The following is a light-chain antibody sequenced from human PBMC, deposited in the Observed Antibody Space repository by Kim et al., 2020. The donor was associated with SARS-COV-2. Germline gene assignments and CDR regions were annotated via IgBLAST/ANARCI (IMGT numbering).Light chain of an antibody. CDR2: AAS. V-gene: IGKV1-39*01. CDR3: QQSDSTPYT. CDR1: RGIENY. J-gene: IGKJ2*01. Sequence: SASVGDRVNITCRASRGIENYLHWYQQKPGKAPTLLVFAASTLQGGVPSRFSDSGSGTDFTLTISGLQPEDFATYYCQQSDSTPYTFGQGTKLEI.